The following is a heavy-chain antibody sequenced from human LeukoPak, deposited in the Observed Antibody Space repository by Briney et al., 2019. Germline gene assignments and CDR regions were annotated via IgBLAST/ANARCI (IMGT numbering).Heavy chain of an antibody. V-gene: IGHV3-66*01. CDR2: IYSGGST. D-gene: IGHD2-2*01. Sequence: GGSLRLSCAASGFTVSSNYMSWVRQAPGKGLEWVSVIYSGGSTYYADSVKGRFTISRDNSKNTLYLQMNSLRVEDTAVYYCARMRGRYCSSNGCYVEYWGQGALVTVSS. CDR3: ARMRGRYCSSNGCYVEY. J-gene: IGHJ4*02. CDR1: GFTVSSNY.